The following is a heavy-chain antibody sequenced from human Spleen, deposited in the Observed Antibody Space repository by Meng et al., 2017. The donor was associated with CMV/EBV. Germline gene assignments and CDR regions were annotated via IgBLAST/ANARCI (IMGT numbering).Heavy chain of an antibody. D-gene: IGHD6-13*01. Sequence: SCAASGFTVNSYAMSWVRQAPGKGLEWVSGTTGSGVNTYYADSVKGRFTISRDNPKNTLYLQMNRLRAEDTAIYYCAKLSPAGTTDYWGQGTLVTVSS. CDR1: GFTVNSYA. J-gene: IGHJ4*02. CDR3: AKLSPAGTTDY. CDR2: TTGSGVNT. V-gene: IGHV3-23*01.